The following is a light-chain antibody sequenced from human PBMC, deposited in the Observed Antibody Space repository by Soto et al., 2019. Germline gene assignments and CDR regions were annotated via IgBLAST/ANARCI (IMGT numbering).Light chain of an antibody. Sequence: EILLTQSPGTLSLSPGERATLSCGASQTVTSNYLAWYQQKPGKAPRLLIFGASTRATGIPDRFSGSGSGTDFTLTISRLEPEDFAVYYCQHYYTSYTTFGQGTKVDIK. CDR1: QTVTSNY. J-gene: IGKJ1*01. CDR3: QHYYTSYTT. V-gene: IGKV3-20*01. CDR2: GAS.